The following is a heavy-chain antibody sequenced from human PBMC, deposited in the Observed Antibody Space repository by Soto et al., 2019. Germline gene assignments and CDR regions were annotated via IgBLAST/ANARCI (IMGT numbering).Heavy chain of an antibody. Sequence: ASVKVSCKASGYTFTGYYMHWVRQAPGQGLEWIGWINPNSGGTNYAQKFQGWVTMTRDTSISTAYMELSRLRSDDTAVYYCARDTYCSGGSCYSSYYYGMDVWGQGTTVTVSS. V-gene: IGHV1-2*04. CDR3: ARDTYCSGGSCYSSYYYGMDV. D-gene: IGHD2-15*01. CDR2: INPNSGGT. J-gene: IGHJ6*02. CDR1: GYTFTGYY.